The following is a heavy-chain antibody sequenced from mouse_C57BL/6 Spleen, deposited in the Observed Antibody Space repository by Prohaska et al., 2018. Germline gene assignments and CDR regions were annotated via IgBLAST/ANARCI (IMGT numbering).Heavy chain of an antibody. Sequence: HGKSLEWIGVINPYNGGTSYNQKFKGKATLTVDKSSSTAYMELNSLTSEDSAVYYCARRPVVATDAMDYWGQGTSVTVSS. V-gene: IGHV1-19*01. CDR3: ARRPVVATDAMDY. J-gene: IGHJ4*01. D-gene: IGHD1-1*01. CDR2: INPYNGGT.